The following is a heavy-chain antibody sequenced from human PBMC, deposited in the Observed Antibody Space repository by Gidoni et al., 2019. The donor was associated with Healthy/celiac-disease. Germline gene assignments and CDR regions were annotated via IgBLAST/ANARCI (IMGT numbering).Heavy chain of an antibody. CDR2: ISYDGSNK. J-gene: IGHJ2*01. D-gene: IGHD2-21*02. Sequence: QVQLVESGGGVVQPGRSLRLSCAASGFTFSSYAMHWVRQAPGKGLEWVAVISYDGSNKYYADSVKGRFTISRDNSKNTLYLQMNSLRAEDTAVYYCAREIVVVTAGHFDLWGRGTLVTVSS. V-gene: IGHV3-30-3*01. CDR1: GFTFSSYA. CDR3: AREIVVVTAGHFDL.